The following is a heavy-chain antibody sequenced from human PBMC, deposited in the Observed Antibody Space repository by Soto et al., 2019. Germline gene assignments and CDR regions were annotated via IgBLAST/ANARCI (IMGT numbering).Heavy chain of an antibody. D-gene: IGHD3-22*01. CDR2: INPSGGST. V-gene: IGHV1-46*01. CDR1: GYTFTSYY. J-gene: IGHJ4*02. CDR3: ARATGGYYASRGLDD. Sequence: APAKVPCKTSGYTFTSYYMNWVRQAPGQGLEWMGIINPSGGSTSYAQKFQGRVTMTRDTSTSTVYMELSSLRSEDTAVYYCARATGGYYASRGLDDRGKGTFVTVAA.